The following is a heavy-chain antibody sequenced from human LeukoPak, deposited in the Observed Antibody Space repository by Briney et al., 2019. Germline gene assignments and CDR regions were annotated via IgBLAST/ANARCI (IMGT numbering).Heavy chain of an antibody. CDR3: AREDYAFYYYMDV. CDR1: GFTFSNYN. V-gene: IGHV3-48*01. J-gene: IGHJ6*03. Sequence: GGSLRLSCVASGFTFSNYNMNWVRQASGKGLEWVSYYANSVKGRFTISRDNAKNSLYLQMNSLRAEDTAVYYYAREDYAFYYYMDVWGKGTTVTVSS.